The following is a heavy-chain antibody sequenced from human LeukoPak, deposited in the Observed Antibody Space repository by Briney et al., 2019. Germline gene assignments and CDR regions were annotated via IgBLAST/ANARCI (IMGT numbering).Heavy chain of an antibody. Sequence: GGSLRLSCAASGFTFSDYYMSWIRQAPGKGLEWVAVIWYNGKNKYYSDSVKGRFTISRDTSKNTLYLQMNSLRAEDTAVYYCARDLGGCTNGLCSYYFDYWGQGTLVTVSS. CDR1: GFTFSDYY. D-gene: IGHD2-8*01. CDR2: IWYNGKNK. CDR3: ARDLGGCTNGLCSYYFDY. J-gene: IGHJ4*02. V-gene: IGHV3-33*08.